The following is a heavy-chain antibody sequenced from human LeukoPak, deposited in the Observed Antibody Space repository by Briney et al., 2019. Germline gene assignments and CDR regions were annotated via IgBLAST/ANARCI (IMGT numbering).Heavy chain of an antibody. D-gene: IGHD1-26*01. V-gene: IGHV3-43D*03. Sequence: GGSLRLSCAASGFTFDDYAMHWVRQAPGKGLEWVSLISWDGGSTYYADSAKGRFTISRDNSKNSLYLQMNSLRAEDTALYYCAKDIGVGATTTGWFDPWGQGTLVTVSS. CDR1: GFTFDDYA. CDR3: AKDIGVGATTTGWFDP. CDR2: ISWDGGST. J-gene: IGHJ5*02.